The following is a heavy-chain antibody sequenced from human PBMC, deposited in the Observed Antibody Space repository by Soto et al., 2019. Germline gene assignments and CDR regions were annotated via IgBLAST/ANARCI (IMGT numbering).Heavy chain of an antibody. V-gene: IGHV3-48*01. CDR1: GFTFISYS. CDR3: ARDGGQWLNWFDP. Sequence: EVQLVESGGGLVQPGGSLGLSCAASGFTFISYSRNWVRQAPGKGLEWVSYISSSSRTIYYADSVKGRFTISRDNAKNSLYLQMNSLRAEDTAVYYCARDGGQWLNWFDPWGQGTLVTVSS. CDR2: ISSSSRTI. D-gene: IGHD6-19*01. J-gene: IGHJ5*02.